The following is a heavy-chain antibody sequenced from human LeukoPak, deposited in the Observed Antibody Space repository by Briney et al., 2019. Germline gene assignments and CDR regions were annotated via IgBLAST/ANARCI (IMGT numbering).Heavy chain of an antibody. D-gene: IGHD3-10*02. Sequence: ASVRVSCKASGYTFTGYYMHWVRQAPGQGLEWMGWINPNSGGTNYARKFQGRVTMTRDTSISTAYMELSRLRSDDTAVYYCARGVPPSSWFDPWGQGTLVTVSS. J-gene: IGHJ5*02. CDR2: INPNSGGT. CDR1: GYTFTGYY. V-gene: IGHV1-2*02. CDR3: ARGVPPSSWFDP.